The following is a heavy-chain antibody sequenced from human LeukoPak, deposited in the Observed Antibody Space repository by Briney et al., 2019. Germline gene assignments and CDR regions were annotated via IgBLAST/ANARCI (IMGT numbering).Heavy chain of an antibody. CDR1: GYTFTGYF. J-gene: IGHJ5*02. CDR3: ARDQYPSEVMPLYNWFDP. D-gene: IGHD3-16*01. V-gene: IGHV1-2*02. CDR2: INPNSGGT. Sequence: ASVKVSRKASGYTFTGYFIHWVRQAPGQGLEWMGWINPNSGGTKYAQKFQGRVTMTRDTSISTAYMELSRLRSDDTAVYYCARDQYPSEVMPLYNWFDPWGQGTLVTVSS.